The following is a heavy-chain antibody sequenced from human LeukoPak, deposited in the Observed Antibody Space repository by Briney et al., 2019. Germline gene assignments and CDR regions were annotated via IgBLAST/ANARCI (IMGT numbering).Heavy chain of an antibody. D-gene: IGHD1-1*01. CDR3: GGIPNWNGLASAFDI. CDR2: IKQDGSEK. J-gene: IGHJ3*02. V-gene: IGHV3-7*01. Sequence: GGSLRLSCAASGFTFSTYWMSWVRQAPGKGLEGVAHIKQDGSEKYYLDSVKGRFTISRDNAKNSLYLQMNSLRVEDTAVYYCGGIPNWNGLASAFDIWGQGTMVTVSS. CDR1: GFTFSTYW.